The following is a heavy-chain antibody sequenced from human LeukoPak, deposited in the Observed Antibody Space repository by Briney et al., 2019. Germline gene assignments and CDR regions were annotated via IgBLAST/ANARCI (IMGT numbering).Heavy chain of an antibody. D-gene: IGHD3-16*02. Sequence: GGSLRLSCAASGFTFDDYAMHWVRQAPGKGLEWVSGISWNSGSIGYADSVKGRFTISRDNAKNSLYLQMNSLRAEDTAVYYCASGPTTCYDYVWGSYRCGAFDIWGQGTMVTVSS. V-gene: IGHV3-9*01. CDR3: ASGPTTCYDYVWGSYRCGAFDI. J-gene: IGHJ3*02. CDR2: ISWNSGSI. CDR1: GFTFDDYA.